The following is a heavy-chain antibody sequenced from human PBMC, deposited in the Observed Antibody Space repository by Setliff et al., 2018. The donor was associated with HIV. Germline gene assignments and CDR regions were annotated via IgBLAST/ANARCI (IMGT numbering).Heavy chain of an antibody. D-gene: IGHD5-12*01. CDR2: VTHSGRT. Sequence: SETLSLTCAVYGGSFSGYYWSWIRQPPGKGLEWIGEVTHSGRTNYNPSLESRVTTSVDTSKKQFSLKLNSVTAADTAVYYCASDISPDDGYNRLHYFDYWGQGTLVTVS. CDR3: ASDISPDDGYNRLHYFDY. J-gene: IGHJ4*02. CDR1: GGSFSGYY. V-gene: IGHV4-34*01.